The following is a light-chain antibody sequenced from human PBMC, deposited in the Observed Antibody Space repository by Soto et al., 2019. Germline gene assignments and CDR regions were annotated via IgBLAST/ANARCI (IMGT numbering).Light chain of an antibody. V-gene: IGKV3-11*01. CDR2: DAS. CDR3: QQRSSWPIT. CDR1: QSVTSY. Sequence: EIVLTQSPATLSLSPGERATLSCRASQSVTSYLAWYQQRHGQAPRLLIYDASRRATGIPARFSGSGSGADFTLTISTLEPEDFAVYYCQQRSSWPITFGQGTRLEIK. J-gene: IGKJ5*01.